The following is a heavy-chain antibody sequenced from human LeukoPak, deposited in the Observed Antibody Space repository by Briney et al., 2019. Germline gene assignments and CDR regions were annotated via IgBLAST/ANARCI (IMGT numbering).Heavy chain of an antibody. J-gene: IGHJ4*02. V-gene: IGHV3-73*01. D-gene: IGHD3-22*01. CDR3: AAYYDSSGYPIDSFDY. CDR2: IRSKANSYAT. Sequence: GGSLRLSCAASGFTFSGSTMHWVRQASGKGLEWVGRIRSKANSYATAYAASVKGRFTISRDDSKNTAYLQMNSLKTEDTAVYYCAAYYDSSGYPIDSFDYWGQGALVTVSS. CDR1: GFTFSGST.